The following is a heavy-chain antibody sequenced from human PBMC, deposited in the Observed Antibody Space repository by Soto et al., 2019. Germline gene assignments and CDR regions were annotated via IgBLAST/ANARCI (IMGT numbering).Heavy chain of an antibody. CDR1: GFTFSDHY. CDR3: AKARAQYYDFWSGYPVDY. D-gene: IGHD3-3*01. Sequence: GGSLRLSCAASGFTFSDHYMDWVRQAPGKGLEWVGRIRKKANSYTTEHAASVKGRFIISRDDSKNSLYLQMNSLKIEDTAVYYCAKARAQYYDFWSGYPVDYWGQGTLVTFSS. CDR2: IRKKANSYTT. J-gene: IGHJ4*02. V-gene: IGHV3-72*01.